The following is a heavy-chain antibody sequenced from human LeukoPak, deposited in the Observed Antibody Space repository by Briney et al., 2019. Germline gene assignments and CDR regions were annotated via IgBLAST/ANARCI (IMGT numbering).Heavy chain of an antibody. CDR1: GFGFSDYD. Sequence: GGSLRLSCAASGFGFSDYDTTWSRQSPGKGLEWVAVVGTSENYIDNEDSVRGRFTISRDDARNSVYLQMTSLRVDDTAIYYCAREQWFRFDYWGQGVKVTVSS. V-gene: IGHV3-11*01. CDR2: VGTSENYI. D-gene: IGHD3-22*01. CDR3: AREQWFRFDY. J-gene: IGHJ4*02.